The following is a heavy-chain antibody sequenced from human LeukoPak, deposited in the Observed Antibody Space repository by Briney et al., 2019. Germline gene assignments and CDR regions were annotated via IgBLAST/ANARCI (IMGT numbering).Heavy chain of an antibody. CDR2: ISAYNGNT. J-gene: IGHJ4*02. V-gene: IGHV1-18*01. D-gene: IGHD1-26*01. CDR1: GYTFTSYG. Sequence: ASVKVSCKASGYTFTSYGISWVRQAPGQGLEWMGWISAYNGNTNYAQKLQGRVTMTEDTSTDTAYMELSSLRSEDTAVYYCARDGNSGSYDYWGQGTLVTVSS. CDR3: ARDGNSGSYDY.